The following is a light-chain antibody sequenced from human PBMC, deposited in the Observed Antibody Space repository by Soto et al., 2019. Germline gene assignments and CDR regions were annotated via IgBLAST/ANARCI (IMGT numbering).Light chain of an antibody. CDR1: RASIGSNT. CDR2: NNN. Sequence: QSVLTQPPSASGTPGQRVTISCSGSRASIGSNTVTWYQHLPGAAPKLLVYNNNQRPSGVPDRFSGSKSDTSASLAISGLQFDDEAHYYCATWDDSLNAAVFGGGTQLTVL. CDR3: ATWDDSLNAAV. J-gene: IGLJ7*01. V-gene: IGLV1-44*01.